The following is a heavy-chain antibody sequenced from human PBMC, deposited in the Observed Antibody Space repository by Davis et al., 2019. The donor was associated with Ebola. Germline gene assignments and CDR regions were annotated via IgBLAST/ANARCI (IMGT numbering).Heavy chain of an antibody. CDR3: ARARGASDIVVVPAAPGYYMDV. CDR1: GGTFSSYA. J-gene: IGHJ6*03. CDR2: IIPIFGTA. Sequence: SVKVSCKASGGTFSSYAISWVRQAPGQGLEWMGGIIPIFGTANYAQKFQGRVTITADESTSTAYMELSSLRSEDTAVYYCARARGASDIVVVPAAPGYYMDVWGKGTTVTVSS. D-gene: IGHD2-2*01. V-gene: IGHV1-69*13.